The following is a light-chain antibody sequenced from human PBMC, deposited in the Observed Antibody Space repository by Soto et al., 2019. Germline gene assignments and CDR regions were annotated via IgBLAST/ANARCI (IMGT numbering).Light chain of an antibody. CDR3: CSYTTSSTYV. CDR1: SSDVGRYNY. CDR2: EVN. V-gene: IGLV2-14*01. Sequence: QSALTQPDSVSGSPGQSITISCSGTSSDVGRYNYVSWYQQHPGKAPKLMIYEVNNRPSGVSNRFSGSKSGNTASLTISGLQAEDEADYYCCSYTTSSTYVFGTGTKLTVL. J-gene: IGLJ1*01.